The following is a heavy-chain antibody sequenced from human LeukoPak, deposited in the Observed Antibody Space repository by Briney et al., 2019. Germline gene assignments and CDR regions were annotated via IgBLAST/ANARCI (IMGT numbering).Heavy chain of an antibody. J-gene: IGHJ4*02. CDR3: ARGAYYYDSSSYAY. Sequence: PSETLSLTCTVSGGSISSYYWSWIRQPPGKGLEWIGYIYYSGSTNYNPSLKSRVTISVDTSKNQFSLKLSSVTAADTAVYYCARGAYYYDSSSYAYWGQGALVTVS. V-gene: IGHV4-59*01. D-gene: IGHD3-22*01. CDR2: IYYSGST. CDR1: GGSISSYY.